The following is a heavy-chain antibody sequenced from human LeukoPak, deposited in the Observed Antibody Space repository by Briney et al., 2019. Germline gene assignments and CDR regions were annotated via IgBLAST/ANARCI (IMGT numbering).Heavy chain of an antibody. D-gene: IGHD3-22*01. Sequence: LSGGSLRLSCAASGFTFSSYAMSWVRQAPGKGLEWVSAISGSGGSTYYADSVKGRFTISRDNSKNTLYLQMNSLRAEDTAVYYCAKALYYYDSSGPNPDPHWGQGTLVTVSS. CDR2: ISGSGGST. CDR1: GFTFSSYA. J-gene: IGHJ4*02. V-gene: IGHV3-23*01. CDR3: AKALYYYDSSGPNPDPH.